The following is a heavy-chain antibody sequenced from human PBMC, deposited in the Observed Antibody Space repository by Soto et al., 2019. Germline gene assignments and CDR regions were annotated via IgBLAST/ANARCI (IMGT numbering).Heavy chain of an antibody. Sequence: SLRLSCASSGLTFPAYYMTWVRQAPGKGLEWVASIKSDGSEQYYVDSVNGRFTISRDNAKQALYLQMNSLRAGDTALYYCSRENWFQDYWGQGTLVTVSS. CDR2: IKSDGSEQ. CDR3: SRENWFQDY. J-gene: IGHJ4*02. D-gene: IGHD3-10*01. CDR1: GLTFPAYY. V-gene: IGHV3-7*03.